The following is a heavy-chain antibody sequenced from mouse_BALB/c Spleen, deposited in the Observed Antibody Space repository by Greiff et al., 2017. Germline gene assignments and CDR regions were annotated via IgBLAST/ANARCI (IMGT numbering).Heavy chain of an antibody. J-gene: IGHJ3*01. Sequence: VMLVESGPGLVAPSQSLSITCTVSGFSLTSYGVHWVRQPPGKGLEWLGVIWAGGSTNYNSALMSRLSISKDNSKSQVFLKMNSLQTDDTAMYYCARDRGRIYDGYYWFAYWGQGTLVTVSA. D-gene: IGHD2-3*01. CDR3: ARDRGRIYDGYYWFAY. CDR1: GFSLTSYG. V-gene: IGHV2-9*02. CDR2: IWAGGST.